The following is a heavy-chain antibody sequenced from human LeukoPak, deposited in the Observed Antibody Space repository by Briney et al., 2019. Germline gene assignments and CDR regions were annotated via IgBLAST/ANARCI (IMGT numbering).Heavy chain of an antibody. J-gene: IGHJ5*02. D-gene: IGHD3-9*01. V-gene: IGHV1-69*13. Sequence: SGNLSCYASGSGFSCYTKSWVRVRHGQGIGLKGVVIIILGTENYAQKFQGRVTITADESTSTAYMKLSSLRSEDTAVYYCARPFYDILSRTGNWFDLWGQGPLVTVSA. CDR2: VIIILGTE. CDR3: ARPFYDILSRTGNWFDL. CDR1: GSGFSCYT.